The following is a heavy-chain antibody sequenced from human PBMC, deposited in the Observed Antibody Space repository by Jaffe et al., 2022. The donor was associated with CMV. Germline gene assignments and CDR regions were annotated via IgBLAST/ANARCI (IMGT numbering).Heavy chain of an antibody. D-gene: IGHD2-2*02. J-gene: IGHJ6*02. Sequence: QVQLQESGPGLVKPSQTLSLTCTVSGGSISSGGYYWSWIRQHPGKGLEWIGYIYYSGSTYYNPSLKSRVTISVDTSKNQFSLKLSSVTAADTAVYYCARGVGGYCSSTSCYSPGKYYYYGMDVWGQGTTVTVSS. V-gene: IGHV4-31*03. CDR2: IYYSGST. CDR3: ARGVGGYCSSTSCYSPGKYYYYGMDV. CDR1: GGSISSGGYY.